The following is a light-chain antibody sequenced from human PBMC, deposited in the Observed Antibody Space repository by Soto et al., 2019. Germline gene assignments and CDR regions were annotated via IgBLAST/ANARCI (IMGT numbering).Light chain of an antibody. J-gene: IGKJ5*01. Sequence: EVVLTQSPGTLSLSRGERATLSCRASERIYSAYLGWYQQKPGQAPRLLIYGTSSRATGIPDRFSGSGSGTDFTLTISRLEPEDFAVYYCQQRSNWITFGQGTRLENK. CDR2: GTS. CDR1: ERIYSAY. V-gene: IGKV3D-20*02. CDR3: QQRSNWIT.